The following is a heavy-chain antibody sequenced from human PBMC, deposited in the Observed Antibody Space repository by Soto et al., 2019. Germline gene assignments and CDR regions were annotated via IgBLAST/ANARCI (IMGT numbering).Heavy chain of an antibody. D-gene: IGHD3-3*01. CDR1: GFTFSIYG. Sequence: SLRLSCAASGFTFSIYGMHWVRQAPGKGLEWVAVMAYDGSKKYYADSVKGRFTISRDNSNNTLYLHMSSLRAEDTAVYYCAKDSVTVFGVVIPGTLDYWGQGILVTVSS. V-gene: IGHV3-30*18. CDR3: AKDSVTVFGVVIPGTLDY. CDR2: MAYDGSKK. J-gene: IGHJ4*02.